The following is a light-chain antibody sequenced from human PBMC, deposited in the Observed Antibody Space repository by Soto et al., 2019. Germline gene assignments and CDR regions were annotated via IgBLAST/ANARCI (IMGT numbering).Light chain of an antibody. CDR1: QSIGNW. CDR2: MAS. CDR3: QQCNTYSRT. V-gene: IGKV1-5*03. Sequence: DIQMTQSPSTLSASVGDRVTITCRASQSIGNWLAWYQQRPGKAPKLLIYMASRLEGGVASRFSGSGSGTEFTLTISSLQPHDFATYYCQQCNTYSRTFGQGTKVEIK. J-gene: IGKJ1*01.